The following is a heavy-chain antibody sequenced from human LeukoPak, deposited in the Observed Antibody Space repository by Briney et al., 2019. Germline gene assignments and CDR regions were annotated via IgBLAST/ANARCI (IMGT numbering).Heavy chain of an antibody. CDR2: IYYSKNT. D-gene: IGHD5-18*01. Sequence: SETLSLTCTVSGGSISSYYWGWIRQPPGKGLEWIGSIYYSKNTYYNPSLKSRVTISADTSKNQFSLTLGSVSATDTAVYYCVSPRGFSYGYFDYWGQGTLVTVSS. V-gene: IGHV4-39*01. CDR1: GGSISSYY. CDR3: VSPRGFSYGYFDY. J-gene: IGHJ4*02.